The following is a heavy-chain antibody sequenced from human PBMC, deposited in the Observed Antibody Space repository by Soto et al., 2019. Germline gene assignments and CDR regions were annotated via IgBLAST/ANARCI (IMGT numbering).Heavy chain of an antibody. V-gene: IGHV2-70*11. CDR2: IDWDDDK. CDR1: GFSLSTSGMC. Sequence: PTLVNPTQTLTLTCTFSGFSLSTSGMCVSWIRQPPGKALEWLARIDWDDDKYYSTSLKTRLTISKDTSKNQVVLTMTNMDPVDTATYYCARTANYDFWSGSAPYYYYYMDVWGKGTTVTVSS. CDR3: ARTANYDFWSGSAPYYYYYMDV. D-gene: IGHD3-3*01. J-gene: IGHJ6*03.